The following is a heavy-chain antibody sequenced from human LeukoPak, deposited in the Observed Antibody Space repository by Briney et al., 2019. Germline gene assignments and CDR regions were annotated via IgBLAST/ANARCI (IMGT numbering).Heavy chain of an antibody. V-gene: IGHV4-59*01. CDR1: GGSISSYY. CDR2: IYYSGST. CDR3: ARGGFGELRYFDH. J-gene: IGHJ4*02. Sequence: SETLSLTCTVSGGSISSYYWSWIRQPPGKGLEWIGYIYYSGSTNYNPSLKSRVTISVDTSKNQFSLKLSSVTAADTAVYYCARGGFGELRYFDHWGQGTLVTVSS. D-gene: IGHD3-10*01.